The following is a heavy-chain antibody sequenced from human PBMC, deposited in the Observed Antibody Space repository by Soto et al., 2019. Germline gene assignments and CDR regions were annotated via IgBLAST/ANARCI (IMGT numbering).Heavy chain of an antibody. CDR2: IYYSGST. D-gene: IGHD3-22*01. J-gene: IGHJ5*02. CDR3: ARDMSDRSYYDSRENWFDP. V-gene: IGHV4-31*03. Sequence: QVQLQESGPGLVKPSQTLSLTCTVSGGSISSGGYYWSWIRQHPGKGLEWIGYIYYSGSTYYNPSLKCRVTISVDTSKNQFSLKLSSVTAADTAVYYCARDMSDRSYYDSRENWFDPWGQGTLVTVSS. CDR1: GGSISSGGYY.